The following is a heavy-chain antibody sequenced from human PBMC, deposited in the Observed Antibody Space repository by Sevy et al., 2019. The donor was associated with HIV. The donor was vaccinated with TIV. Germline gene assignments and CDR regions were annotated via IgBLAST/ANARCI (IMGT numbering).Heavy chain of an antibody. V-gene: IGHV1-24*01. J-gene: IGHJ4*02. D-gene: IGHD3-22*01. CDR2: FDPEDDET. CDR1: GNTLTQLS. CDR3: ATTKDYYENSGDPFDY. Sequence: ASVKVSCKVSGNTLTQLSRHWVRQVPGKGLEWMGSFDPEDDETIYAQKFQGRVTMTEDTSTDTAYMDLSSLKSEDTAVYYCATTKDYYENSGDPFDYWGQGTLVTVSS.